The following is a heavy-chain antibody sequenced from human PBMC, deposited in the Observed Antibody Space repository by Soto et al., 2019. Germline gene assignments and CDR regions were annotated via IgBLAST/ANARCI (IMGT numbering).Heavy chain of an antibody. CDR1: GFTFSSYS. V-gene: IGHV3-48*01. J-gene: IGHJ6*03. CDR3: ARDLVGDYAHYMDV. D-gene: IGHD4-17*01. CDR2: ISSSSSTI. Sequence: GGSLRLSCAASGFTFSSYSMNWVRQAPGKGLEWVSYISSSSSTIYYADSVKGRFTISRDNAKNSLYLQMNSLRAEDTAVYYCARDLVGDYAHYMDVWGKGTTVTVSS.